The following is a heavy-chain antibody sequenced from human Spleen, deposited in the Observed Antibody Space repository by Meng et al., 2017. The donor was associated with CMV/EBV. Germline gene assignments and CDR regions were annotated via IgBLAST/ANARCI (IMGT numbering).Heavy chain of an antibody. D-gene: IGHD6-13*01. CDR2: IYHSGST. Sequence: SGGSISSSSWWSWVRQPPGQGLEWIEEIYHSGSTNYNPSLKSRVTISVDKSKNQFSLKLSSVTAADTAVYYCARDGPGAAAGQYFDYWGQGTLVTVSS. CDR3: ARDGPGAAAGQYFDY. V-gene: IGHV4-4*02. CDR1: GGSISSSSW. J-gene: IGHJ4*02.